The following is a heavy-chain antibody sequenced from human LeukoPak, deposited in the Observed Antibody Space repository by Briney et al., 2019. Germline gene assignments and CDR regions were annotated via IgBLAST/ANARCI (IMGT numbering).Heavy chain of an antibody. CDR1: GGSFSGYY. Sequence: SETLSLTCAVYGGSFSGYYWNWIRQPPGKGLEWIGEINHSGSTNYNPSLKSRVTISVDTSKNQFSLKLSSVTAADTAVYYCARETSQKGAHYMDVWGKGTTVTISS. CDR3: ARETSQKGAHYMDV. CDR2: INHSGST. V-gene: IGHV4-34*01. D-gene: IGHD3-16*01. J-gene: IGHJ6*03.